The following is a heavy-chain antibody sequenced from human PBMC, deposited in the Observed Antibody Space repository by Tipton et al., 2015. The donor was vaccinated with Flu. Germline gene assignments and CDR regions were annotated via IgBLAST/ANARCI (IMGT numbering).Heavy chain of an antibody. CDR3: ARRDCAGGICYSRVYDAFDI. J-gene: IGHJ3*02. D-gene: IGHD2-8*02. CDR1: GGSISSSSHY. CDR2: IYHSGST. Sequence: TLSLTCTVSGGSISSSSHYWGWIRQPPGKGLEWIGRIYHSGSTYYNPSLKSRVTISVDTSKNQFSLKLGSVTAGDTAVYYCARRDCAGGICYSRVYDAFDIWGQGTLVTVSS. V-gene: IGHV4-39*07.